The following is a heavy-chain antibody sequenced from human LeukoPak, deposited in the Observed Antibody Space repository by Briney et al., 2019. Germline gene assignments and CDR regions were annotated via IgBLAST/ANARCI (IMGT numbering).Heavy chain of an antibody. J-gene: IGHJ5*02. CDR2: ISSSNSYV. CDR3: ARYHSLNWFDP. CDR1: GFTFSTYT. D-gene: IGHD2-2*01. Sequence: GGSLRLSCAASGFTFSTYTMNWVRQAPGKGLEWVSSISSSNSYVYYADSVKGRFTISRDSAKNSLYLQMNSLRAGDTAVYYCARYHSLNWFDPWGQGTLVTVSS. V-gene: IGHV3-21*01.